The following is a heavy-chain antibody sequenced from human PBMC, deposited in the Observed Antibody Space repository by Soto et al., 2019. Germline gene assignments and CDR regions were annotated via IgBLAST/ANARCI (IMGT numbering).Heavy chain of an antibody. V-gene: IGHV1-18*01. J-gene: IGHJ4*02. CDR1: GYTFTSFG. CDR2: ITVSNGNP. Sequence: QVQLAQSGGEVKKPGASVKVSCKASGYTFTSFGIGWVRQAPGQGLEYMGWITVSNGNPNYAPKFQERVTMTVDTSTSTADMELGSLISDYTAMHYCARWLQVLPLDYWGKVTLVTVSS. D-gene: IGHD5-12*01. CDR3: ARWLQVLPLDY.